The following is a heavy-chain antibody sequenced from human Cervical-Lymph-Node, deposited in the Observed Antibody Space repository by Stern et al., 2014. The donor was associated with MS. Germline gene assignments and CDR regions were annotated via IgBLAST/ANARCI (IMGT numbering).Heavy chain of an antibody. J-gene: IGHJ4*02. Sequence: QVQLQESGPGLVKPSQTLSLTCTVSGGSISSAGYYWSWIRQHPGKGLEWIGYIYYTGSTYYNPSLKSRVTISVDTSKNQFSLKLSSVTAADTAVYYCARDHGGNSGASDWGQGTLVTVSS. CDR1: GGSISSAGYY. V-gene: IGHV4-31*03. CDR3: ARDHGGNSGASD. D-gene: IGHD4-23*01. CDR2: IYYTGST.